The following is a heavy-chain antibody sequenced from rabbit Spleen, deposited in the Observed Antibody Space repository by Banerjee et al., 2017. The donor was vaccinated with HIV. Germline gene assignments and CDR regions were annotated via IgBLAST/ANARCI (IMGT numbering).Heavy chain of an antibody. J-gene: IGHJ4*01. CDR1: GFSFSSSYY. D-gene: IGHD2-1*01. V-gene: IGHV1S40*01. Sequence: QTLEESGGDLVKPGASLTLTCTASGFSFSSSYYMCWVRQAPGKGPEWLACIYAGSSGTTYYASWAKGRFTISKTSSTTVTLQIISLTAADTATYFCAKSLTYDDYGDFGPFNLWGQGTLVTVS. CDR2: IYAGSSGTT. CDR3: AKSLTYDDYGDFGPFNL.